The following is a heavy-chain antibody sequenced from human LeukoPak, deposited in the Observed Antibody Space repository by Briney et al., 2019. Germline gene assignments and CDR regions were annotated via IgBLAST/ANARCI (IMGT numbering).Heavy chain of an antibody. Sequence: ASVKVSCKASGYTFNNYGISWVRQAPGQGLEWMGWVSSYNGDTNYAQKFQGRVTMSTDTSTSTAYMELRSLTFDDTAIYYCAKDWHILTGRNCFDPWGQGTLVTVSP. J-gene: IGHJ5*02. D-gene: IGHD3-9*01. V-gene: IGHV1-18*01. CDR1: GYTFNNYG. CDR2: VSSYNGDT. CDR3: AKDWHILTGRNCFDP.